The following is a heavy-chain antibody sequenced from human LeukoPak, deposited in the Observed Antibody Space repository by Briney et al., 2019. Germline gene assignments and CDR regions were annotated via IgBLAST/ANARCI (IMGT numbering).Heavy chain of an antibody. Sequence: KSSETLSLTCAVYGGSFSGYYWSWIRQPPGKGLEWIGEINHSGSTNYNPSLKSRVTMSVDTSKNQFSLNLKSVTPEDTAVYYCARNLIPEQLVLNFWGQGTLVTVSS. CDR3: ARNLIPEQLVLNF. V-gene: IGHV4-34*01. D-gene: IGHD6-13*01. J-gene: IGHJ4*02. CDR2: INHSGST. CDR1: GGSFSGYY.